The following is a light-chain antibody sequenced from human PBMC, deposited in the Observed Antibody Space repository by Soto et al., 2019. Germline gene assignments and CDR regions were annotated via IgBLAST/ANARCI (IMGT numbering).Light chain of an antibody. CDR1: QSVSSN. CDR3: QQRSNWRWT. J-gene: IGKJ1*01. CDR2: DAS. Sequence: EIVLTQSPGTLSLSPGERATLSFRASQSVSSNLAWYQQKPGQAPRLLIYDASNRATGIPARFSGSGSGTDFTLTISSLEPEDFAVYYCQQRSNWRWTFGQGTKVDIK. V-gene: IGKV3-11*01.